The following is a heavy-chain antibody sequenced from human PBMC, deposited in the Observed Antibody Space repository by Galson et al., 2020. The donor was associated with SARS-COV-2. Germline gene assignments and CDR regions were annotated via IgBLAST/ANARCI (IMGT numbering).Heavy chain of an antibody. V-gene: IGHV3-21*01. CDR3: ARDRELRYCDWINTYYFDY. J-gene: IGHJ4*02. D-gene: IGHD3-9*01. CDR1: GFTFSSYS. CDR2: ISSSSSYI. Sequence: GESLKISCAASGFTFSSYSMNWVRQAPGKGLEWVSSISSSSSYIYYADSVKGRFTISRDNAKNSLYLQMNSLRAEDTAVYYFARDRELRYCDWINTYYFDYWGQGTLVTVSS.